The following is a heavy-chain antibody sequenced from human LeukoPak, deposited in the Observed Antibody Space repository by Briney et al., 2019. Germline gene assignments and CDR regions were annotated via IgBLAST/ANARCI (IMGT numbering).Heavy chain of an antibody. J-gene: IGHJ4*02. V-gene: IGHV3-30-3*01. CDR3: ARTYYYDSSGYSNPGGY. CDR2: ISYDGSNK. Sequence: GRSLRLSCAASGFTFNSYAMHWVRQAPGKGLEWVALISYDGSNKYYADSVKGRFTISRDNSKNTLCLQMNSLRAEDTAVYYCARTYYYDSSGYSNPGGYWGQETLVTVSS. CDR1: GFTFNSYA. D-gene: IGHD3-22*01.